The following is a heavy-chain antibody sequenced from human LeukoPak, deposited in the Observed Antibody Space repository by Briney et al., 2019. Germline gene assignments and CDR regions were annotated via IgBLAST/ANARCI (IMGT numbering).Heavy chain of an antibody. D-gene: IGHD6-13*01. CDR2: ISSSGSTI. CDR3: ARMQQLVDFVDY. V-gene: IGHV3-48*03. J-gene: IGHJ4*02. CDR1: GFTFSNYD. Sequence: GGSLRLSCAASGFTFSNYDMNWVRQAPGKGLEGVSYISSSGSTIYYADSVKGRFTISRDNAKNSLYLQMSSLRAEDTAVYYCARMQQLVDFVDYWGQGTLVSVSS.